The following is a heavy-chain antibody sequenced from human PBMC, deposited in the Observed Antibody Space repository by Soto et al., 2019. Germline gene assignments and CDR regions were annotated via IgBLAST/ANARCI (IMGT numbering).Heavy chain of an antibody. V-gene: IGHV4-30-4*01. Sequence: QVQLQESGPGLVKPSQTLSLTCTVSGGSISSGDYYWSWIRQPPGKGLEWIGYIYYSGSTYYNPSLKNRVTISVDTSKNQFSLKLSSVTAADTAVYYCARSQDYYDSSGYYYGHYFDYWGQGTLVTVSS. J-gene: IGHJ4*02. CDR2: IYYSGST. CDR3: ARSQDYYDSSGYYYGHYFDY. D-gene: IGHD3-22*01. CDR1: GGSISSGDYY.